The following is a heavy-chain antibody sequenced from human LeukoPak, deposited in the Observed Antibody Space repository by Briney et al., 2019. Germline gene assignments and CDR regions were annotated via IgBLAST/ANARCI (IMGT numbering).Heavy chain of an antibody. CDR2: IYYSGST. J-gene: IGHJ5*02. Sequence: PSETLSLTCTVSGGSISSSSYYWGWIRQLPGKGLEWVGSIYYSGSTYYNPSLKSRVTISVDTSKNQFSLKLSSVTAADTAVYYCARQEIGLRSFDPWGQGTLVTVSS. D-gene: IGHD3/OR15-3a*01. CDR1: GGSISSSSYY. CDR3: ARQEIGLRSFDP. V-gene: IGHV4-39*07.